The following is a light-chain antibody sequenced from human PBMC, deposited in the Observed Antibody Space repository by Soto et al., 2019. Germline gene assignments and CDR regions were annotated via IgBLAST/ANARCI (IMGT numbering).Light chain of an antibody. CDR1: SSDIGNYNY. J-gene: IGLJ1*01. Sequence: QSALTQPASVSGSPGQSITISRTGTSSDIGNYNYVSWYQQHPGKAPKLMISEVSNRPSGVSNRFSGSKSGNTASLTISGLQPEDEADYYCSSYTSTSSYVFGGGTKVTVL. CDR2: EVS. V-gene: IGLV2-14*01. CDR3: SSYTSTSSYV.